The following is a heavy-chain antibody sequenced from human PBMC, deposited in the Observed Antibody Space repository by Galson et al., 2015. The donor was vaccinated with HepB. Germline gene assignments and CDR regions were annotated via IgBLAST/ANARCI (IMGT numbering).Heavy chain of an antibody. CDR1: GFTFSSYA. V-gene: IGHV3-23*01. CDR2: ISGSGGST. CDR3: ATYDSSGYYYYFEY. Sequence: LRLSCAASGFTFSSYAMSWVRQAPGKGLEWVSAISGSGGSTYYADSVKGRFTISRDNSKNTLYLQMNSLRAEDTAVYYCATYDSSGYYYYFEYWGQGTLVTVSS. D-gene: IGHD3-22*01. J-gene: IGHJ4*02.